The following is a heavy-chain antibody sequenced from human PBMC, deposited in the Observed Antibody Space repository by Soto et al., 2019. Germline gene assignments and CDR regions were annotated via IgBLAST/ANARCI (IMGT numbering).Heavy chain of an antibody. Sequence: ASVKVSCKASGGTFSSYAISWVRQAPGQGLEWMGGIIPIFGTANYAQKFQGRVTITADESTSTAYMELSSLRSEDTAVYYCARLGGPYMVRGVINDYWGQGTLVTVSS. D-gene: IGHD3-10*01. J-gene: IGHJ4*02. CDR1: GGTFSSYA. CDR3: ARLGGPYMVRGVINDY. CDR2: IIPIFGTA. V-gene: IGHV1-69*13.